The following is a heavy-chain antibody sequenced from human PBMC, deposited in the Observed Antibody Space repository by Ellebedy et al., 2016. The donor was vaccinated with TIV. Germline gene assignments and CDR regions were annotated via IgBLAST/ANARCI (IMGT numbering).Heavy chain of an antibody. V-gene: IGHV4-34*01. CDR1: GGSFSPYY. CDR3: ARGSQYMIAVVITSDAFDI. Sequence: MPSETLSLTCAVYGGSFSPYYWSWIRQPPGTGLEWIGEISHSGSTNYNPSLKSRVTIACDTSKNQFSLKLRSVTAADTAVYYCARGSQYMIAVVITSDAFDIWGQGTMVTVSS. CDR2: ISHSGST. D-gene: IGHD3-22*01. J-gene: IGHJ3*02.